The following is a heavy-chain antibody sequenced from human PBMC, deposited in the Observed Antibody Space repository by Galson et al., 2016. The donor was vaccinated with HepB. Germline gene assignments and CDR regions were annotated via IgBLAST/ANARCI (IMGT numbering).Heavy chain of an antibody. CDR1: GFPFSDYC. CDR3: ARGGKSDEGDFYGMDV. Sequence: SLRLSCAASGFPFSDYCMTWIRQTPGKGLEWVTHMRSRGVYTKYADSVKGRFTISRDYTKNSLYLQMNSLRAEDTAVYYCARGGKSDEGDFYGMDVWGQGTTVTVSS. V-gene: IGHV3-11*06. J-gene: IGHJ6*02. CDR2: MRSRGVYT. D-gene: IGHD3-16*01.